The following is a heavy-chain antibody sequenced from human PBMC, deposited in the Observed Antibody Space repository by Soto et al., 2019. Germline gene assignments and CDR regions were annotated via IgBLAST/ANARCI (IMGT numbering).Heavy chain of an antibody. V-gene: IGHV3-48*01. CDR3: AKGRRVGQMYFDI. D-gene: IGHD1-26*01. Sequence: GGSLRLSCAASGFTFSSYSMNWVRQAPGKGLEWVSYISSSSSTIYYADSVKGRFTISRDNAKNSLYLQMNNLRAEDTALYYCAKGRRVGQMYFDIWGQGTMITVSS. CDR1: GFTFSSYS. J-gene: IGHJ3*02. CDR2: ISSSSSTI.